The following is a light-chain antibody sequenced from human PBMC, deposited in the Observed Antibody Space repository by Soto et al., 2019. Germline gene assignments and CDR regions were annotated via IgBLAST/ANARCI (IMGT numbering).Light chain of an antibody. CDR3: SSYTSSSTDVV. J-gene: IGLJ2*01. Sequence: QSVLTQPASVSGSPGQSITISCTGTSSDVGGYNYVSWYQQHPGKAPKLMIYDVSNRPSGVSNRFSGSKSGNTASLTISGRQAEDEVDYYGSSYTSSSTDVVFGGGTKLTVL. CDR2: DVS. CDR1: SSDVGGYNY. V-gene: IGLV2-14*01.